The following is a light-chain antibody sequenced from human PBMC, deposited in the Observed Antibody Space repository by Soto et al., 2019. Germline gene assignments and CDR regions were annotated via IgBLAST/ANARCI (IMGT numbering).Light chain of an antibody. J-gene: IGKJ4*01. CDR3: QQCRNWPLT. V-gene: IGKV3-15*01. CDR1: QNVYNN. Sequence: EIVITQSPATLSVSPGEGATLSCKARQNVYNNLAWYQQRPGQPPRLLIYDASTRATGISARFSGSGYGTEFTLTISSLQSEDFAVYFCQQCRNWPLTFGGGTKVEIK. CDR2: DAS.